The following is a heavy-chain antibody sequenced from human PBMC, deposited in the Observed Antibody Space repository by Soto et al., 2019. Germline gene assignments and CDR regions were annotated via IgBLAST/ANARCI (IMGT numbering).Heavy chain of an antibody. CDR3: VRGRLVAGTVDY. Sequence: QVQLVQSGAEVKKPGASVKVSCKASGYTFTSYDIKWVRQATGQGLEWMGWMNPSTGSTGFAQKFQGRVTMISNTSISTAYLELSSLTSEDTAVYYCVRGRLVAGTVDYWGQGTLVTVSS. J-gene: IGHJ4*02. D-gene: IGHD6-19*01. CDR1: GYTFTSYD. CDR2: MNPSTGST. V-gene: IGHV1-8*01.